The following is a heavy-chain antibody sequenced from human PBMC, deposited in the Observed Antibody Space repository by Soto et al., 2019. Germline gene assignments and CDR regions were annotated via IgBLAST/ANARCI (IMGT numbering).Heavy chain of an antibody. CDR3: AKIGFGVVNKAMDV. Sequence: QVQLVESGGGVVQPGKSLRLSCAASGFTFSTHGMHWVRQAPGKGLEWVAVISYDGSNKYYADSLKGRFTISRDNSKDTMHLPMHSRRAEDTAVYYCAKIGFGVVNKAMDVRGKGTTVTVPS. J-gene: IGHJ6*03. CDR2: ISYDGSNK. D-gene: IGHD3-3*01. CDR1: GFTFSTHG. V-gene: IGHV3-30*18.